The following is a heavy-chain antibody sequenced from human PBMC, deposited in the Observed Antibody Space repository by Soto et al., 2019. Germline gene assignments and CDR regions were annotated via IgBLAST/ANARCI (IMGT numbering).Heavy chain of an antibody. V-gene: IGHV4-39*01. CDR1: GGSISRSTYY. J-gene: IGHJ5*02. Sequence: QLQLQESGPGLVKSSETLYLTCPVSGGSISRSTYYWGWSRQPPGKGLDWIGTIYYTGSTYYNPSLKSRVTISVDTSTNHCSLKLSSLTAADTAIYYCVRHSENGSGWGWFDPWVQGALVTVSS. CDR2: IYYTGST. CDR3: VRHSENGSGWGWFDP. D-gene: IGHD6-19*01.